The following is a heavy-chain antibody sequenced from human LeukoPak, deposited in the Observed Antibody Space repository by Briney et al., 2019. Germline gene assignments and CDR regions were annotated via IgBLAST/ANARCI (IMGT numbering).Heavy chain of an antibody. J-gene: IGHJ4*02. CDR3: ARGAYQNFDY. V-gene: IGHV4-59*11. CDR2: IYYTGST. Sequence: SETLSLTCTVSGGSISSHYWSWIRQPPGKGLEWIGYIYYTGSTNYNPSLKSRVTISVDTSKNQFSLKLSSVTAADTAVYYCARGAYQNFDYWGRGTLVTVSS. CDR1: GGSISSHY. D-gene: IGHD2-2*01.